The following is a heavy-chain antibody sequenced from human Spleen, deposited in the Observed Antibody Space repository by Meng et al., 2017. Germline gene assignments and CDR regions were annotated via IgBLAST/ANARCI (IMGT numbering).Heavy chain of an antibody. CDR2: ISYSGST. J-gene: IGHJ5*02. D-gene: IGHD2-2*01. V-gene: IGHV4-30-4*01. CDR3: ARWYQLLNWFDP. Sequence: QVQLQESGPGLVQPSQTLSLTCSVSGGSISSGDYFWSWIRQPPGKGLEWIGCISYSGSTYYDPSLKSRITISVDTSKNQFSLKLSSVTAADTAVYYCARWYQLLNWFDPWGQGTLVTVSS. CDR1: GGSISSGDYF.